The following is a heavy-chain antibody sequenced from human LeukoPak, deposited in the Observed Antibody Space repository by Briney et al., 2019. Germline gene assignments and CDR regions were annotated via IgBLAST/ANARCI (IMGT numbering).Heavy chain of an antibody. CDR3: RNVRGASGYVDN. V-gene: IGHV3-73*01. Sequence: GDSLRLSCAVSGFTFNNAWMNWVRQAPGKGLEWVGRIRIRAHNYATAYGESVKGRFTISRDDSRNATYLQMDSLKTEDTAVYCTRNVRGASGYVDNWGRGNLVIVSS. J-gene: IGHJ4*02. D-gene: IGHD3-10*02. CDR2: IRIRAHNYAT. CDR1: GFTFNNAW.